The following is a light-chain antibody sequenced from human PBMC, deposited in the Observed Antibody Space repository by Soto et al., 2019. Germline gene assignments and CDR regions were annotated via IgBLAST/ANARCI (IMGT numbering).Light chain of an antibody. Sequence: QSVLTQPASVSGSPGQSITISCTGTSSDVGNYNYVSWYQQYPGRVPKLLIFEGFKRPSGISNRFSGSKSGSTASLTISGLQAEDEADYYCCSYAGRSTWDVVFGGGTKLTVL. CDR1: SSDVGNYNY. CDR2: EGF. J-gene: IGLJ2*01. CDR3: CSYAGRSTWDVV. V-gene: IGLV2-23*01.